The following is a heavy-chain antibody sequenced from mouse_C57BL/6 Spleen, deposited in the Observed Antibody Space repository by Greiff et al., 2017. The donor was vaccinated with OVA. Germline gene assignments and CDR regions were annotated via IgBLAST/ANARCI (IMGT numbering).Heavy chain of an antibody. CDR2: IYPRSGNT. V-gene: IGHV1-81*01. D-gene: IGHD2-12*01. CDR3: AREDDSCYDLFAY. J-gene: IGHJ3*01. Sequence: QVQLKQSGAELVRPGASVKLSCKASGYTFTSYGMSWVKQRPGQGLEWIGEIYPRSGNTNYNEKFKGKATLTADKSSSTAYMELRSLTSEDSAVYFCAREDDSCYDLFAYWGQGTLVTVSA. CDR1: GYTFTSYG.